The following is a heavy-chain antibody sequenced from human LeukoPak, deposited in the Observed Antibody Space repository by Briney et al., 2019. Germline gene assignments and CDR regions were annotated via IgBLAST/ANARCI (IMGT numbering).Heavy chain of an antibody. V-gene: IGHV4-39*01. CDR3: ARSGSYYPNYYFDY. J-gene: IGHJ4*02. CDR2: IYYSGGT. D-gene: IGHD3-10*01. CDR1: GGSISSSSYY. Sequence: SETLSLTCTVSGGSISSSSYYWGWIRQPPGKGLEWIGSIYYSGGTYYNPSLKSRVTISVDTSKNQFSLKLSSVTAADTAVYYCARSGSYYPNYYFDYWGQGTLVTVSS.